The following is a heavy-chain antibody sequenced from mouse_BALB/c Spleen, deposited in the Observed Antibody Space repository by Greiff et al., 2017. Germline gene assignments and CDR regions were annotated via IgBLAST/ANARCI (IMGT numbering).Heavy chain of an antibody. CDR1: GFTFSSYG. CDR2: ISSGGSYT. Sequence: EVQLQESGGDLVKPGGSLKLSCAASGFTFSSYGMSWVRQTPDKRLEWVATISSGGSYTYYPDSVKGRFTISRDNAKNTLYLHMSSLKSEDTAMYYCAREGNYGGYYAMDYWGQGTSVTVSS. CDR3: AREGNYGGYYAMDY. J-gene: IGHJ4*01. V-gene: IGHV5-6*01. D-gene: IGHD2-1*01.